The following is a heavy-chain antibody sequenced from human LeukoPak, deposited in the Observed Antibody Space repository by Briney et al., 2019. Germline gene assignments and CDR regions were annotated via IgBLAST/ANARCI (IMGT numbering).Heavy chain of an antibody. J-gene: IGHJ4*02. D-gene: IGHD3-10*01. CDR1: GGSISSYY. Sequence: SETLSLTCTVSGGSISSYYWSWIRQPPGKGLEWIGYIYYSGSTYYNPSLKSRVTISVDTSKNQFSLKLSSVTAADTAVYYCARLTMVRGVAVSNWGQGTLVTVSS. CDR3: ARLTMVRGVAVSN. V-gene: IGHV4-59*12. CDR2: IYYSGST.